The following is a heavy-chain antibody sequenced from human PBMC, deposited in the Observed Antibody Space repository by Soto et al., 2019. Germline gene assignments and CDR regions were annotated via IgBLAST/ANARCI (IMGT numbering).Heavy chain of an antibody. CDR3: AGEVANPPNYFDY. D-gene: IGHD2-15*01. CDR2: IIPILGIA. J-gene: IGHJ4*02. CDR1: GGTFSSYT. Sequence: QVQLVQSGAEVKKPGSSVKVSCKASGGTFSSYTISWVRQALGQGLEWMGRIIPILGIANYAQKFQGRVTITADKTTSTAYMELSSLRSEDTAVYYCAGEVANPPNYFDYWGQGTLVTVSS. V-gene: IGHV1-69*02.